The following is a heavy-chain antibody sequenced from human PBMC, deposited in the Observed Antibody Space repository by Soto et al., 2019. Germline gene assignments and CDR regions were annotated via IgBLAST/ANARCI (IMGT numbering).Heavy chain of an antibody. CDR3: ASLLVGDYGDYKFDP. CDR1: GYTFTSYG. J-gene: IGHJ5*02. V-gene: IGHV1-18*01. Sequence: GASVKVSCKASGYTFTSYGISWVRQAPGQGLEWMGWISAYNGNTNYAQKLQGRVTMTTDTSTSTAYMELRSLRSDDTAVYYCASLLVGDYGDYKFDPWGQGTLVTVSS. D-gene: IGHD4-17*01. CDR2: ISAYNGNT.